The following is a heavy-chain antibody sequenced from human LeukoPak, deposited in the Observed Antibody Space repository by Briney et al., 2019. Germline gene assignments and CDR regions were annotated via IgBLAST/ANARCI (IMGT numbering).Heavy chain of an antibody. CDR1: GASFSSGDQY. CDR2: IHPSGTL. V-gene: IGHV4-31*03. J-gene: IGHJ4*02. D-gene: IGHD3-22*01. CDR3: SRGLDSRKLGY. Sequence: PSQTLSLTCTVSGASFSSGDQYWNWIRQRPGKGLEWIGSIHPSGTLYNNPSLESRVTILIDTSKNQFSLNLNSVTAADTAVYFCSRGLDSRKLGYWGQGTLVTVSS.